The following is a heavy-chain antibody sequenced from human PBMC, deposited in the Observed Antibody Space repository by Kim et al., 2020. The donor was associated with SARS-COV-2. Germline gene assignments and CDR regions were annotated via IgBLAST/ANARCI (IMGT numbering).Heavy chain of an antibody. CDR3: VRGGWYFDF. V-gene: IGHV3-7*01. Sequence: GGSLRLSCAVSGFTFSSYWMSWVRQAPGKWLEWVANIKEDGSDKYYVDSVKGQFIISRDNTKNSLFLQMNSLGAEDTAVYYCVRGGWYFDFWGRGTLVTV. CDR2: IKEDGSDK. J-gene: IGHJ2*01. CDR1: GFTFSSYW.